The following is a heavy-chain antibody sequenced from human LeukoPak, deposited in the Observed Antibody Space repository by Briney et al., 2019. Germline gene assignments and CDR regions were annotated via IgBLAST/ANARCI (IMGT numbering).Heavy chain of an antibody. J-gene: IGHJ6*02. CDR3: ARDLPLTMVRGVIMVYYGMDV. Sequence: ASVKVSCKASGYKFKGYYIHWVRQAPGQGLEWMGWINPNTGGTNYAQKFQGRVTMTRDTSISTAYIELSRLRSDDTAVYYCARDLPLTMVRGVIMVYYGMDVWGQGTTVAVPS. CDR2: INPNTGGT. V-gene: IGHV1-2*02. CDR1: GYKFKGYY. D-gene: IGHD3-10*01.